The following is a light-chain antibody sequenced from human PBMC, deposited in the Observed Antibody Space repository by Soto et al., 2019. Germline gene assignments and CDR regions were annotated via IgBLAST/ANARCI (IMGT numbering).Light chain of an antibody. Sequence: QSALTQPASVSGSPGQSITISCTGTSSDVGGYNYVSWYQQHPGKAPKLMIYDVSNRPSGVSNRFSGSKSGNTAYLTISGLQAEDEADYYCSSYTSSSTLMVFGGGTTLTVL. CDR1: SSDVGGYNY. CDR3: SSYTSSSTLMV. V-gene: IGLV2-14*01. J-gene: IGLJ2*01. CDR2: DVS.